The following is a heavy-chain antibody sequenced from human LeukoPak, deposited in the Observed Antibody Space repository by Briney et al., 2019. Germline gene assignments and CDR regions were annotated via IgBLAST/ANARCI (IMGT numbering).Heavy chain of an antibody. D-gene: IGHD3-10*01. J-gene: IGHJ4*02. CDR2: VSSRGAT. CDR1: GASISNDY. CDR3: ARDEGNYYGMAFDF. Sequence: SETLSLTCTVSGASISNDYWNWIRQSPEKGREWIGYVSSRGATNYNPSLRSRVTISGDTSKNQFSLRLTSVSAADTAMYFCARDEGNYYGMAFDFWGQGILVTVSS. V-gene: IGHV4-59*01.